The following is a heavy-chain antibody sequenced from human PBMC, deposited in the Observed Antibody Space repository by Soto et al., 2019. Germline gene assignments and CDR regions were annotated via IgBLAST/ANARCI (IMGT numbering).Heavy chain of an antibody. D-gene: IGHD6-13*01. CDR3: ARHAPPGVAAPFSP. CDR1: DGSFTTGPYY. V-gene: IGHV4-39*01. Sequence: QLQLQESGPGLVKPSETLSLNCTVSDGSFTTGPYYWGWIRQPPGKGLEWIGIIGSIHFSSSTYYNPSLQSRVTISVDASKNQFSLKLNSVAAADSAVYYCARHAPPGVAAPFSPWGQGTLVTVSS. CDR2: IHFSSST. J-gene: IGHJ5*02.